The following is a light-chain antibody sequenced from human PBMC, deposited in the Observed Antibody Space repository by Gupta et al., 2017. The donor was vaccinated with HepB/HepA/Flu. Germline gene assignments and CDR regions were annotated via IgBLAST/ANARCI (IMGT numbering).Light chain of an antibody. V-gene: IGKV3-15*01. Sequence: EIVMTQSPATLSVSPGERATLSCRASQSVSRNLAWYQQKPGQAPRLLIYGASTRATGIRAMCSGSGDGTDGNLTISSRQSEDCEVYYCQQENNGHPMCIFGQGTKLEIK. J-gene: IGKJ2*04. CDR3: QQENNGHPMCI. CDR2: GAS. CDR1: QSVSRN.